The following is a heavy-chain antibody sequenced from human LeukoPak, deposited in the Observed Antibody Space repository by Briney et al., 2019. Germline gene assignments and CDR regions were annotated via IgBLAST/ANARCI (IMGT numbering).Heavy chain of an antibody. J-gene: IGHJ4*02. V-gene: IGHV3-7*01. Sequence: GGSLRLSCAASGFRFSSYWMSWVRQAPGKGLEWLANIKEDGSAKYYLDSVKGRFTISRDNAKNSLYLQMNSLRAEDTAVYYCAKQQLGHFDYWGQGTLVTVSS. CDR1: GFRFSSYW. CDR2: IKEDGSAK. D-gene: IGHD6-13*01. CDR3: AKQQLGHFDY.